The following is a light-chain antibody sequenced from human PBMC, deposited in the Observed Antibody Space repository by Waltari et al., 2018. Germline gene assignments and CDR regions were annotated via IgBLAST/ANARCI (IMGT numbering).Light chain of an antibody. V-gene: IGKV3-20*01. CDR2: GAS. J-gene: IGKJ1*01. Sequence: EIVLTQSPGTLSLSPGERATLSCWASQSVGGTLAWYQQKPGQSPRLLIYGASSRATGIPDRCSGSGSGTVFSLSISRLEPEDFAVYYCQHYVRLPVTFGQGTKVEIK. CDR3: QHYVRLPVT. CDR1: QSVGGT.